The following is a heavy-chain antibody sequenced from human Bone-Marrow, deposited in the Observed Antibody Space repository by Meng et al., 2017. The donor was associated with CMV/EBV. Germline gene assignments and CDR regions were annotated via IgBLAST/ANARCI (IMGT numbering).Heavy chain of an antibody. V-gene: IGHV1-69*05. CDR3: VRGRGDTVGPRHYYYELDA. CDR2: IIPMFGTR. CDR1: GGTFSSYA. J-gene: IGHJ6*02. Sequence: SVKVSCKASGGTFSSYAISWVRQAPGQGLEWMGGIIPMFGTRNYAQKFQGRLSITTGESTSAAYMELRSLRSEDTAVYYCVRGRGDTVGPRHYYYELDAWGQGTTVTVSS. D-gene: IGHD4-23*01.